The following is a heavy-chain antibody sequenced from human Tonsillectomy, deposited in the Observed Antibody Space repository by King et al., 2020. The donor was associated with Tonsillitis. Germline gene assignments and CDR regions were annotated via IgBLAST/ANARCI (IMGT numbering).Heavy chain of an antibody. V-gene: IGHV3-30-3*01. Sequence: VQLVESGGGVVQPGRSLRLSCAASGFTFSSYAMHWVRQAPGKGLEWVAAISYDGSNKYYADSVKGRFTISRDNSKKTQYLQMNSLRAEDTAVYYCARGSSYYDYSGFVGSWYFDLWGRGTLVTVSS. J-gene: IGHJ2*01. CDR1: GFTFSSYA. CDR3: ARGSSYYDYSGFVGSWYFDL. D-gene: IGHD3-22*01. CDR2: ISYDGSNK.